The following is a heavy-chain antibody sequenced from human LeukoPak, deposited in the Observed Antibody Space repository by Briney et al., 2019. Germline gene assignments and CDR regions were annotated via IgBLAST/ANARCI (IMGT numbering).Heavy chain of an antibody. J-gene: IGHJ5*02. CDR3: AKLPREYCSSTSCPNWFDT. CDR1: GFTFSNYA. CDR2: LSASGGTT. Sequence: GGSLRLSCAASGFTFSNYAMTWVRQAPGRGLEWVSALSASGGTTYYADSVKGRFTTSRDNYKNTLYLQMNSLRAEDTAVYYCAKLPREYCSSTSCPNWFDTWGQGTLVTVSS. D-gene: IGHD2-2*01. V-gene: IGHV3-23*01.